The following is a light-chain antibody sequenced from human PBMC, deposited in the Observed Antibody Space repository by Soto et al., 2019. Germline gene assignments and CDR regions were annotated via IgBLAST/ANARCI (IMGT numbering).Light chain of an antibody. CDR3: QQSYSTPIT. CDR1: QSISSY. V-gene: IGKV1-39*01. J-gene: IGKJ5*01. CDR2: AAS. Sequence: DIHITHSPSSLSXXSVXXXXXXXRASQSISSYLNWYQQKPGKAPKLLIYAASSLQSGVPSRFSGSGSGTDFTLTISSLQPEDFATYYCQQSYSTPITFGQGTRLGIK.